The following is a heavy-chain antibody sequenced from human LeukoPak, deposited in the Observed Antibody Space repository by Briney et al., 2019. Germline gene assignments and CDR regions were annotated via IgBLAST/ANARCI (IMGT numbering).Heavy chain of an antibody. CDR2: ISSSDGSTI. CDR1: GFTFSSYE. Sequence: GGSLRLSCAASGFTFSSYEMNWVRQAPGKGLEWVSYISSSDGSTIYYADSVKGRFTISRDNAKSSPYLQMDSLRAEDTAVYYCARDRYALYYWGQGALVTVSS. V-gene: IGHV3-48*03. CDR3: ARDRYALYY. J-gene: IGHJ4*02. D-gene: IGHD2-2*01.